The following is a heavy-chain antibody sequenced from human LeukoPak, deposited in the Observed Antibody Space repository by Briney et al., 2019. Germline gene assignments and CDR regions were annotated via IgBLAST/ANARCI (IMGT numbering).Heavy chain of an antibody. CDR2: IRANSNMR. V-gene: IGHV3-23*01. Sequence: GGSLRLSCAASGFSFSDFTMNWVRQAPGKGLEWVSGIRANSNMRFYLESVRGRFTISRDNSKNTLFLQMDSLRVDDTAVYFCAKDQEDRGYPSSFDFWGQGTLVTVSS. CDR3: AKDQEDRGYPSSFDF. D-gene: IGHD2-15*01. J-gene: IGHJ4*02. CDR1: GFSFSDFT.